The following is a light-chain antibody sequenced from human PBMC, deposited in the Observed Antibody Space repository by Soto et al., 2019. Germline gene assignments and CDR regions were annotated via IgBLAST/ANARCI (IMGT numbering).Light chain of an antibody. CDR3: TSYTTSSPYLV. V-gene: IGLV2-14*03. CDR2: DVT. Sequence: QSVLTQPASVSGSPGQSITISCTGTSSDVGGYNYVSWYQHHPGKAPKLMIYDVTNRPSGVSNRFSGSKSGNTASLTISGLQAVDEADYYCTSYTTSSPYLVFGGGTKLTVL. CDR1: SSDVGGYNY. J-gene: IGLJ3*02.